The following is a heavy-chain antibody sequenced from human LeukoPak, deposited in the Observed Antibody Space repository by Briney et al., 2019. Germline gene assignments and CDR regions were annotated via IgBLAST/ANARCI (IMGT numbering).Heavy chain of an antibody. V-gene: IGHV3-30*02. CDR2: IRYDGSNK. Sequence: GGSLRLSCAASKFTFSSYGMHWVRQAPGKGLEWVAFIRYDGSNKYYADSVKGRFTLSRDNSKNTLYLQMNNLRAEDTAVYYCARGQRAHVEWSSYMDVWGKGTTVTVSS. J-gene: IGHJ6*03. CDR1: KFTFSSYG. D-gene: IGHD3-3*01. CDR3: ARGQRAHVEWSSYMDV.